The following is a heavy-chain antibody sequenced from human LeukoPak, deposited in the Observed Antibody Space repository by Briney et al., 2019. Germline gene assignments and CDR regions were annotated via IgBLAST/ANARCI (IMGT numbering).Heavy chain of an antibody. D-gene: IGHD2-2*01. V-gene: IGHV4-59*05. CDR1: GGSIRNYY. Sequence: PSETLSLTCTVSGGSIRNYYWSWIRQPPGKGLEWIGSIYYSGSTYYNPSLKSRVTISVDTSKNQFSLKLSSVTAADTAVYYCARHPHCSSTSCYGWFDPWGQGTLVTVSS. J-gene: IGHJ5*02. CDR3: ARHPHCSSTSCYGWFDP. CDR2: IYYSGST.